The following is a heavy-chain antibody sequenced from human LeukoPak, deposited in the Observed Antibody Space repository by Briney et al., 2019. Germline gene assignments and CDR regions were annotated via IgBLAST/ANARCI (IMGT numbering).Heavy chain of an antibody. J-gene: IGHJ4*02. Sequence: SLRLSCAASGFTFDDYAMHWVRQAPGKGLEWVSGINWNSGSIGYADSVKGRFTISRDNAKNSLYLQMNSLRAEDTALYYCARAVTIFGVVIPNDYWGQGTLVTVSS. V-gene: IGHV3-9*01. CDR1: GFTFDDYA. CDR3: ARAVTIFGVVIPNDY. CDR2: INWNSGSI. D-gene: IGHD3-3*01.